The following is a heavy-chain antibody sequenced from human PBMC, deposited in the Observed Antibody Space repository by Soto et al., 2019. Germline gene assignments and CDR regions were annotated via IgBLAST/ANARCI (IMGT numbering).Heavy chain of an antibody. CDR1: GYTFTGYY. Sequence: ASVRVSCKASGYTFTGYYMHWVRQAPGQGLEWMGWINPNSGGTNYAQKFQRWVTMTRDTSISTAYMELSRLRSDDTAVYYCAREMKGIAAAGDYYYYGMDVWGQGTTVTVSS. CDR2: INPNSGGT. D-gene: IGHD6-13*01. J-gene: IGHJ6*02. CDR3: AREMKGIAAAGDYYYYGMDV. V-gene: IGHV1-2*04.